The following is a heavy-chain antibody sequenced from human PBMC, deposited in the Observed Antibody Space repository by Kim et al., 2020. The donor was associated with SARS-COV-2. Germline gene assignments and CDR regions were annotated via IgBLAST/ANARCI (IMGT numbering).Heavy chain of an antibody. D-gene: IGHD6-13*01. CDR2: IYPGDSDT. CDR1: GYSFTSYW. V-gene: IGHV5-51*01. Sequence: GASLKISCKGSGYSFTSYWIGWVRQMPGKGLEWMGIIYPGDSDTRYSPSFQGQVTISADKSISTAYLQWSSLKASDTAMYYCARHVDDTAAAGFWKFGTGNYYYYGMDVWGQGTTVTVSS. CDR3: ARHVDDTAAAGFWKFGTGNYYYYGMDV. J-gene: IGHJ6*02.